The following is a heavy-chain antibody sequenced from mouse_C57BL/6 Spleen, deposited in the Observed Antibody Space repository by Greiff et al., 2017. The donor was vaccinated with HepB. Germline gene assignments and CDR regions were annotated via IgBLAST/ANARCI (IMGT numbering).Heavy chain of an antibody. J-gene: IGHJ1*03. Sequence: EVMLVESGGGLVKPGGSLKLSCAASGFTFSSYAMSWVRQTPEKRLEWVATISDGGSYTYYPDNVKGRFTISRDNAKNNLYLQMSHLKSEDTAMYYCARGPITTVVARGYFDVWGTGTTVTVSS. D-gene: IGHD1-1*01. CDR2: ISDGGSYT. V-gene: IGHV5-4*03. CDR3: ARGPITTVVARGYFDV. CDR1: GFTFSSYA.